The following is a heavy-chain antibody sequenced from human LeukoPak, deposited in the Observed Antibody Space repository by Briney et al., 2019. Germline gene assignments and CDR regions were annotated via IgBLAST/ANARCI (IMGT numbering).Heavy chain of an antibody. CDR2: IYPSGST. Sequence: SETLSLTCTVTGGSISSGAYFWSWIRQPAGKGLEWIGHIYPSGSTNYNPSLKSRVTISIDTSKNQFSLNLSSLIAADTAVYYCATGSTRPGLNWFDPWGQGTLVTVSS. CDR3: ATGSTRPGLNWFDP. V-gene: IGHV4-61*09. J-gene: IGHJ5*02. D-gene: IGHD2-2*01. CDR1: GGSISSGAYF.